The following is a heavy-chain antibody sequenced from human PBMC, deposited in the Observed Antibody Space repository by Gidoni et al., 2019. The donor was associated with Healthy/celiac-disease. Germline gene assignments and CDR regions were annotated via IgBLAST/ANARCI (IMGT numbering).Heavy chain of an antibody. CDR1: GFTVSSYA. J-gene: IGHJ4*02. CDR3: ARDLGFGELLYSY. Sequence: QVQLVEPGGGVDQPGRSLRLSCAPSGFTVSSYAMHWVRQAPGKGLVWVAVISYDGSNKDYADSVKGRFTIFRDNSKNTLYLQMNSLRAEDTAVYYCARDLGFGELLYSYWGQGTLVTVSS. CDR2: ISYDGSNK. V-gene: IGHV3-30-3*01. D-gene: IGHD3-10*01.